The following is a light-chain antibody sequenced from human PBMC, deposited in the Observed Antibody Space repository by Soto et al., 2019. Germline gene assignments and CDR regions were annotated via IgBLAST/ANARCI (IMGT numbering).Light chain of an antibody. V-gene: IGLV2-11*01. Sequence: QSVLTQPRSVSGSPGQSVTISCTGTSSDVGAYNYVSWYQQHPGKAPKLMIYDVSNRPSGVPDRFSGSKSGNTASLIISGLQAEDEADYSCCSYAGSAYVFGTGTKVTVL. CDR2: DVS. CDR3: CSYAGSAYV. CDR1: SSDVGAYNY. J-gene: IGLJ1*01.